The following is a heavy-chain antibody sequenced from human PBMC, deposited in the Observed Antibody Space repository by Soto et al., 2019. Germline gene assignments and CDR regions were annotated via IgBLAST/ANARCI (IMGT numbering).Heavy chain of an antibody. Sequence: EVQLVESGGGSVQPGGSLRLSCAVSGFSLSRYWMHWVRQAPGKGLVWVSRIQSDGSSTNYADSVKGRFTISRDNAKNTLYLKMDSLRVEDTAVYYCAREKAVAGTTFDYWGQGTLVTVSS. CDR1: GFSLSRYW. CDR2: IQSDGSST. CDR3: AREKAVAGTTFDY. J-gene: IGHJ4*02. V-gene: IGHV3-74*01. D-gene: IGHD6-19*01.